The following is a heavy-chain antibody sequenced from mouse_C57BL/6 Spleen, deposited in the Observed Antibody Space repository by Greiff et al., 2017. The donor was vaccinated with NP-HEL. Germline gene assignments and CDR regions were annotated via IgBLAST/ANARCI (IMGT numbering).Heavy chain of an antibody. CDR1: GFTFSSYA. CDR2: ISDGGSYT. J-gene: IGHJ3*01. Sequence: EVHLVESGGGLVKPGGSLKLSCAASGFTFSSYAMSWVRQTPEKRLEWVATISDGGSYTYYPDNVKGRFTISRDNAKNNLYLQMSHLKSEDTAMYYCARDPVSLFAYWGQGTLVTVSA. CDR3: ARDPVSLFAY. V-gene: IGHV5-4*01.